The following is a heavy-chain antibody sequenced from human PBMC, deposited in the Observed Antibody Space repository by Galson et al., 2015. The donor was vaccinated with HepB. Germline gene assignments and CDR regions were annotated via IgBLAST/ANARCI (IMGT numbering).Heavy chain of an antibody. CDR2: INPDGTEI. J-gene: IGHJ4*02. CDR3: TKGGPYHDILTGYYRGRFEY. D-gene: IGHD3-9*01. CDR1: GFILSNYW. Sequence: SLRLSCAVSGFILSNYWTGWVRQAPGKGLEWVASINPDGTEIRYVDSAKGRFTISRDSAKNSLHLQLDSLRGEDTAVYFCTKGGPYHDILTGYYRGRFEYWGQGTLVTVSS. V-gene: IGHV3-7*03.